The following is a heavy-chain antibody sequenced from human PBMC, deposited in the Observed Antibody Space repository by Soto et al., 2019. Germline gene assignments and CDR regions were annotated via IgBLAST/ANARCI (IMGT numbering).Heavy chain of an antibody. J-gene: IGHJ4*02. CDR3: ARRYGSAIDY. Sequence: SETLSLTCAVSGGSISSGGYSWSWIRQPPGKGQEWIGYMYHSGSTYYNPSLKSRVTISLDTSKNQFSLKLSSVTAADTAVYYCARRYGSAIDYWGQGTLVTVSS. D-gene: IGHD1-26*01. V-gene: IGHV4-30-2*01. CDR1: GGSISSGGYS. CDR2: MYHSGST.